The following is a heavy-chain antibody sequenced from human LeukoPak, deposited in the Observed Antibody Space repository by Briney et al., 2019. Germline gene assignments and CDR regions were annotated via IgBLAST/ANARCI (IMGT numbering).Heavy chain of an antibody. Sequence: GESLKISCKGSGYSFTSYWIGWVRQMPGKGLEWMGIIYPGDSDTRYSPSFQGQVTTSADKSFTSVYLQWSSLQSSDTAMYYCARLARGWSGIFDVWGQGTMVTVS. D-gene: IGHD6-19*01. CDR3: ARLARGWSGIFDV. CDR1: GYSFTSYW. V-gene: IGHV5-51*01. CDR2: IYPGDSDT. J-gene: IGHJ3*01.